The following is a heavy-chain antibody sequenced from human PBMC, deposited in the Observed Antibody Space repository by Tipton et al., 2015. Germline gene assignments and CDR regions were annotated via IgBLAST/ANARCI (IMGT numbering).Heavy chain of an antibody. D-gene: IGHD4-17*01. CDR2: INPNTGDT. CDR1: GYTFLDYY. Sequence: QSGAEVKKPGASVKVSCKASGYTFLDYYMHWVRQAPGQGLEWMGCINPNTGDTNYAQKFQGRVSMTGDTSVNTTYMELSRLTSDDTAVYYCARGDDFRDSGAGDGAFDIWGQGTAVTVSS. CDR3: ARGDDFRDSGAGDGAFDI. V-gene: IGHV1-2*02. J-gene: IGHJ3*02.